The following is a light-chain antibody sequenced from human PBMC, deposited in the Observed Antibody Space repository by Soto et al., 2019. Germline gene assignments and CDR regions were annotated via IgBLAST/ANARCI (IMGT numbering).Light chain of an antibody. Sequence: EIVLTQSPGTLSLSPGERATLSCRASQSVSSSYLAWYQQKPGQAPRPLIYGASSRATGIPDRFSGSGSGTDFTLTLSRLEPEDFAVYYCQQYGSSQFTFGPGTKVDIK. J-gene: IGKJ3*01. CDR3: QQYGSSQFT. CDR2: GAS. V-gene: IGKV3-20*01. CDR1: QSVSSSY.